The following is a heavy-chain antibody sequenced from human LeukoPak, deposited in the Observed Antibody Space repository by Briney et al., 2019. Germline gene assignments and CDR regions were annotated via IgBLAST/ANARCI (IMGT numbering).Heavy chain of an antibody. CDR1: GFTFSDYY. J-gene: IGHJ5*02. V-gene: IGHV3-11*04. Sequence: PGGSLRLSCAASGFTFSDYYMSWIRQAPGKGLEWASYISSSGSTIYYADSVKGRFTISRDNAKNSLYLQMNSLRAEDTAVYYCARGKRGYYYFWSGYYRGQNWFDPWGQGILVPVSS. CDR2: ISSSGSTI. D-gene: IGHD3-3*01. CDR3: ARGKRGYYYFWSGYYRGQNWFDP.